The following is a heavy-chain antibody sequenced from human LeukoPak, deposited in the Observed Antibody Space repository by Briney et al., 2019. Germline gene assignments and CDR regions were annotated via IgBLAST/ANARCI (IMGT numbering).Heavy chain of an antibody. CDR3: ASAPTVRGAPLYYFDY. D-gene: IGHD3-10*02. J-gene: IGHJ4*02. CDR2: INPNSGGT. CDR1: GYTFTGYY. V-gene: IGHV1-2*02. Sequence: ASVKVSCKASGYTFTGYYMHWVRQAPGQGLEWMGWINPNSGGTNYAQKFQGRVTMTRDTSISTAYMELSRLRSDDTAVYYCASAPTVRGAPLYYFDYWGQGTLVTVSS.